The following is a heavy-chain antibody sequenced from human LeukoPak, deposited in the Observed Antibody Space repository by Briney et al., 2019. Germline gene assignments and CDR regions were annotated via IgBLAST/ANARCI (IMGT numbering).Heavy chain of an antibody. J-gene: IGHJ3*02. CDR2: IYYSGST. CDR3: AREKIVGATNRDAFDI. CDR1: GGSISSGGYY. V-gene: IGHV4-31*03. D-gene: IGHD1-26*01. Sequence: PSETLSLTCTVSGGSISSGGYYWSWLRQHPGKGLEWIGYIYYSGSTYYNPSLKSRVTISVDTSKNQFSLKLSSVTAADTAVYYCAREKIVGATNRDAFDIWGQGTMVTVSS.